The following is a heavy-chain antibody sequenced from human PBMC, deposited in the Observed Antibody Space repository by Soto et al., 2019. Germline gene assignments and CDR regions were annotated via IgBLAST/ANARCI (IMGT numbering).Heavy chain of an antibody. D-gene: IGHD4-4*01. J-gene: IGHJ6*02. CDR3: ASGYSNYGNGMDV. Sequence: LSLTCAVYGVSFSGYYWSWIRQPPGKGLEWIGEINHSGSTNYNPSLKSRVTISVDTSKNQFSLKLSSVTAADTAVYYCASGYSNYGNGMDVWGQGTTVTVSS. V-gene: IGHV4-34*01. CDR2: INHSGST. CDR1: GVSFSGYY.